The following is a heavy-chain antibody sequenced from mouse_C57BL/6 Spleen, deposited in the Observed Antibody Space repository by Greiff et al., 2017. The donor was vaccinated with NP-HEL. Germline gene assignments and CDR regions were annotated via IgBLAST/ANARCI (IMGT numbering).Heavy chain of an antibody. J-gene: IGHJ2*01. CDR3: ARKENYDPRDFDY. Sequence: QVQLQQPGAELVKPGASVKMSCKASGYTFTSYWITWVKQRPGQGLEWIGDIYPGSGSTNYNEKFKSKATLTVDTSSSTAYMQLSSLTSEDSAVYYCARKENYDPRDFDYWGQGTTLTVSS. CDR2: IYPGSGST. V-gene: IGHV1-55*01. D-gene: IGHD2-4*01. CDR1: GYTFTSYW.